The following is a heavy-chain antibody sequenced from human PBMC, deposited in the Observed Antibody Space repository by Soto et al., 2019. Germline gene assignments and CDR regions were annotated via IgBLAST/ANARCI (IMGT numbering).Heavy chain of an antibody. V-gene: IGHV1-69*02. CDR3: ARLIGSTSFSYYYMDV. CDR2: IIPILGIA. CDR1: GGTFSSYT. Sequence: QVQLVQSGAEVKKPGSSVKVSCKASGGTFSSYTISWVRQAPGQGLEWMGRIIPILGIANYAQKFQGRVTITADKSTSTADMELSSLRSEDTAVYYCARLIGSTSFSYYYMDVWGKGTTVTVSS. J-gene: IGHJ6*03. D-gene: IGHD2-2*01.